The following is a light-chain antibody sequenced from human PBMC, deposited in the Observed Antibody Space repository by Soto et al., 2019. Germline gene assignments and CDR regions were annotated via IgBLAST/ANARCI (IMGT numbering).Light chain of an antibody. J-gene: IGLJ2*01. CDR1: SSNIGAGYD. V-gene: IGLV1-40*01. CDR2: DNN. Sequence: QSVLTQRPSVSGAPGQRVTISCTGSSSNIGAGYDVHWYQHLPGTVPRLVIYDNNIRPSGVPDRFSGSKSDTSASLAITGLQAEDEADYYCQSYDSSVTAVLFGGGTKVTVL. CDR3: QSYDSSVTAVL.